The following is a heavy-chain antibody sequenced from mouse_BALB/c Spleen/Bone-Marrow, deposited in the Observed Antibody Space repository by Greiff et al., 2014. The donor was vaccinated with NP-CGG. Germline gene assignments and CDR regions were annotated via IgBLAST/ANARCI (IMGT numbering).Heavy chain of an antibody. CDR2: ISYSGST. CDR3: ARYYFDY. CDR1: GYSITSDYA. Sequence: EVMLVESGPGLVKPSQSLSLTCTVTGYSITSDYAWNWIRQFPGNKLEWMGYISYSGSTSYNPSLKSRISITRDTSKNQFFLQLNSVTTEDTATYYCARYYFDYWGQGTTLTVSS. V-gene: IGHV3-2*02. J-gene: IGHJ2*01.